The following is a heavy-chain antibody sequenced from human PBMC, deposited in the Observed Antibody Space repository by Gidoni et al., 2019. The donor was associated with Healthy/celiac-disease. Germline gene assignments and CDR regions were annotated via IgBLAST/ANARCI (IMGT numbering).Heavy chain of an antibody. CDR2: ISSSSSTI. Sequence: EVQLVESGGGLVQPGGSLRLSCAASGFSFSSYSMNWVRQAPGKGLEWVSYISSSSSTIYYADSVKGRFTISRDNAKNSLYLQMNSLRDEDTAVYYCARGPRGERANWFDPWGQGTLVTVSS. D-gene: IGHD4-17*01. CDR1: GFSFSSYS. CDR3: ARGPRGERANWFDP. V-gene: IGHV3-48*02. J-gene: IGHJ5*02.